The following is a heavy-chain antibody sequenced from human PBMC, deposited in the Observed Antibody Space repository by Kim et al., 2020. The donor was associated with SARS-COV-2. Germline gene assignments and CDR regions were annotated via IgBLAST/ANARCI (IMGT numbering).Heavy chain of an antibody. V-gene: IGHV3-21*01. Sequence: GGSLRLSCAASGFTFSDHSMNWVRQAPGKGLEWVSSISSSSTYIYYADLVKGRFTISRDSARNSLYLQMNSLRAEDTALYYCARGKAGDGYNHQNVDFRGQGTLGTVSS. J-gene: IGHJ4*02. D-gene: IGHD5-12*01. CDR3: ARGKAGDGYNHQNVDF. CDR1: GFTFSDHS. CDR2: ISSSSTYI.